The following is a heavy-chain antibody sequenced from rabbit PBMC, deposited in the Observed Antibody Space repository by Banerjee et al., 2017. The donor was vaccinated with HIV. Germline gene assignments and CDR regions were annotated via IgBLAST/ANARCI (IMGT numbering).Heavy chain of an antibody. V-gene: IGHV1S45*01. Sequence: QEQLVESGGGLVQPEGSLTLTCTASGFDFSSSYYMCWVRQAPGKGLEWIGCIYTGSSGITYYATWAKGRFTISKTSSTTVTLQMTSLTAADTATYFCARDAGYAGSNLWGPGTLVTVS. CDR1: GFDFSSSYY. CDR3: ARDAGYAGSNL. CDR2: IYTGSSGIT. D-gene: IGHD4-2*01. J-gene: IGHJ4*01.